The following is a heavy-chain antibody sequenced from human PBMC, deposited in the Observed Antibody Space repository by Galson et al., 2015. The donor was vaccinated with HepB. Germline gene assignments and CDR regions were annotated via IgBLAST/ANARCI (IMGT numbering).Heavy chain of an antibody. CDR3: AAGSGWIIDY. D-gene: IGHD6-19*01. V-gene: IGHV3-7*03. CDR2: IKQDESER. Sequence: SLRLSCATSGFTFSDAWMNWFRQAPGKGLEWVANIKQDESERYYVDSVKGRFTISRDNAKNSVYLQMNNLRAEDTALYYCAAGSGWIIDYWGQGILVTVSS. CDR1: GFTFSDAW. J-gene: IGHJ4*02.